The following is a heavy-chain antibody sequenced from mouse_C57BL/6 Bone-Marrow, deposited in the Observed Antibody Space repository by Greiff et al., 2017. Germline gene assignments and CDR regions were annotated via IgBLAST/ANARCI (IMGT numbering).Heavy chain of an antibody. CDR3: ARPSCDYGWCFGV. J-gene: IGHJ1*03. Sequence: EVKVEESGGGLVKPGGSLKLSCAASGFTFSDYGMHWVRQAPEKGLEWVAYISSGSSTIYYADTVKGRFTITRDNAKNTLFLQMTSLRSEDTAMYDCARPSCDYGWCFGVWGTGPTITVSS. D-gene: IGHD2-4*01. CDR1: GFTFSDYG. CDR2: ISSGSSTI. V-gene: IGHV5-17*01.